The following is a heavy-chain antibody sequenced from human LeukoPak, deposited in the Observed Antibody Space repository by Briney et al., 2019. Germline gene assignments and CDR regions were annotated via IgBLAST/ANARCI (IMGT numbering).Heavy chain of an antibody. CDR1: GYTFTAYY. V-gene: IGHV1-2*06. Sequence: ASVKVSCKASGYTFTAYYMYWVRQAPGQGLECMGRINPNSGGTNYAQKFQGRVTMTRDTSISTAYMELSRPRSDDTAVYYCATSSEGGYSYGSDIDYWGQGTLVTVSS. D-gene: IGHD5-18*01. J-gene: IGHJ4*02. CDR2: INPNSGGT. CDR3: ATSSEGGYSYGSDIDY.